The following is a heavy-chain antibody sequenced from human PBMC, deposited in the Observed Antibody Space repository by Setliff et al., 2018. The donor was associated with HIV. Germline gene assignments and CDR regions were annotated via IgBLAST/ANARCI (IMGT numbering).Heavy chain of an antibody. V-gene: IGHV4-34*01. CDR3: ARGRSCESDWCWLYYNYYYGMDV. CDR1: GGSFSGYY. J-gene: IGHJ6*02. CDR2: INHSGST. Sequence: SETLSLTCAVYGGSFSGYYWSWIRQPPGKGLEWVAEINHSGSTKYNPSLKSRVTISVDTSKKQLSLKVTSVTAADTAIYYCARGRSCESDWCWLYYNYYYGMDVWAQGTAVTVSS. D-gene: IGHD2-8*01.